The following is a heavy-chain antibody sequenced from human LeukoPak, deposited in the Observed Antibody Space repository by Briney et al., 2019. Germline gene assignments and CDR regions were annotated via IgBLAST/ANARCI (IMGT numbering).Heavy chain of an antibody. D-gene: IGHD7-27*01. CDR2: IYSGGTT. CDR3: ARHILTRDMYY. V-gene: IGHV3-66*04. Sequence: GGSLRLSCAASGFTVSSNYMSWVRQAPGKGLEWVSVIYSGGTTYYADSVKGRFTISRDNSKNTLYLQMNSLRAEDTAVYYCARHILTRDMYYWGQGTLVTVSS. CDR1: GFTVSSNY. J-gene: IGHJ4*02.